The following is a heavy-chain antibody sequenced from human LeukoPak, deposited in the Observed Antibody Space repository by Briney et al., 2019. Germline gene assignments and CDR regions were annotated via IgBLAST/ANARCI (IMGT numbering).Heavy chain of an antibody. CDR2: ISSSSSDI. CDR3: ARDYSGYDSHWDY. D-gene: IGHD5-12*01. Sequence: PGGSLRLSCAASGFTFSIYSMNWVRQAPGKGLEWVSSISSSSSDIYYADSVKGRFTISRDNAKNSLYLQMNSLRAEDTAVYYCARDYSGYDSHWDYWGQGTLVTVSS. J-gene: IGHJ4*02. V-gene: IGHV3-21*01. CDR1: GFTFSIYS.